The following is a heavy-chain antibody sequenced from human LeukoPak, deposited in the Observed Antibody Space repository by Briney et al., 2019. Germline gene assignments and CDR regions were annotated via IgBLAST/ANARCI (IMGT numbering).Heavy chain of an antibody. V-gene: IGHV4-4*07. J-gene: IGHJ6*03. Sequence: PSETLSLTCTVSGGSISSYYWSWIRQPAGKGLEWIGRIYTSGSTNYNPSLKSRVTMSVDTSKNQFSLKLSSVTAADTAVYYCARFSKLWSGYYYYYYMDVWGKGTRSPSP. CDR2: IYTSGST. CDR1: GGSISSYY. D-gene: IGHD3-3*01. CDR3: ARFSKLWSGYYYYYYMDV.